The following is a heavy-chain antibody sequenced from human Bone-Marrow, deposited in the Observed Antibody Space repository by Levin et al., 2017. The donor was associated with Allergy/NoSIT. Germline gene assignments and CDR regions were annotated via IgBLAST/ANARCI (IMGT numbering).Heavy chain of an antibody. CDR1: GFTFDDYA. J-gene: IGHJ6*02. D-gene: IGHD2-2*01. Sequence: GESLKISCAASGFTFDDYAMHWVRQAPGKGLEWVSLISWDGGSTYYADSVKGRFTISRDNSKNSLYLQMNSLRAEDTALYYCAKGLVPAATGDYYYGMDVWGQGTTVTVSS. CDR2: ISWDGGST. V-gene: IGHV3-43D*04. CDR3: AKGLVPAATGDYYYGMDV.